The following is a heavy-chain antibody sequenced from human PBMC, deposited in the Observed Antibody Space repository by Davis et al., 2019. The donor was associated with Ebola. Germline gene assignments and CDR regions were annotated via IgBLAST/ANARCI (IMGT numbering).Heavy chain of an antibody. V-gene: IGHV3-23*01. J-gene: IGHJ6*02. D-gene: IGHD5-18*01. Sequence: GESLKISCAASGFTFSSYAMSWVRQAPGKGLEWVSAISGSGDSTYYADSVKGRFTISRDNSKNTLYLQMNSLRAEDTAVYYCAKVAMVSYYYYYGMDVWGQGTTVTVSS. CDR2: ISGSGDST. CDR1: GFTFSSYA. CDR3: AKVAMVSYYYYYGMDV.